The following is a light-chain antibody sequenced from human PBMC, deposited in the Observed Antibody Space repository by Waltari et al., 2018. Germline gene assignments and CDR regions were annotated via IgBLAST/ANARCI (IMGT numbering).Light chain of an antibody. CDR2: EAS. CDR1: LGITND. CDR3: QHYYSTPFT. V-gene: IGKV1-NL1*01. J-gene: IGKJ3*01. Sequence: DIQMTQSPSSLSASVGDRVTITCRASLGITNDLAWYQQKPGETPKLLIYEASSLQSGIPSRFSGSGSGTDFTLTISSLQSEDFATYYCQHYYSTPFTLGPGTKLDIK.